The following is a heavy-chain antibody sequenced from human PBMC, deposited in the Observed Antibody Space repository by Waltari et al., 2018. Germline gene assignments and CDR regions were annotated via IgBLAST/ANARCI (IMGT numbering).Heavy chain of an antibody. CDR1: GFTFGSYT. Sequence: EMQLLESGVGVGQPGGSLRLSCVGFGFTFGSYTMSWVRQAPGKGLEWVSGISDSGRHTYYSDSGKGRFTVSRDNPRNMMFLELNSLRAEDTALYYCAKDRDAVASSSYFDVWGQGTMVIVSS. CDR2: ISDSGRHT. D-gene: IGHD5-12*01. V-gene: IGHV3-23*01. CDR3: AKDRDAVASSSYFDV. J-gene: IGHJ3*01.